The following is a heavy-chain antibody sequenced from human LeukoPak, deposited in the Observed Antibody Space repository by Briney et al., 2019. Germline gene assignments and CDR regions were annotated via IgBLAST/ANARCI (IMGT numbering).Heavy chain of an antibody. J-gene: IGHJ4*02. V-gene: IGHV4-61*02. D-gene: IGHD2-2*01. CDR2: IYTRGTT. CDR1: GGSISSGSYY. CDR3: ARGPIVVVPAAMAFDY. Sequence: PSQTLSLTCTVSGGSISSGSYYWSWIRQPAGKGLERIGRIYTRGTTNYNPSLKRRVTISVETSKNQFSLKLSSVTAADTAVYYCARGPIVVVPAAMAFDYWGQGTLVTVSS.